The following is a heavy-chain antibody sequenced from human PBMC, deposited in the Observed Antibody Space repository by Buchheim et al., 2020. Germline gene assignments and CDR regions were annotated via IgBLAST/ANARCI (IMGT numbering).Heavy chain of an antibody. CDR1: GGSISSSNW. J-gene: IGHJ4*02. Sequence: QVQLQESGPGLVKPSGTLSLTCAVSGGSISSSNWWSWVRQPPGKGLEWIGEIYHSGSTNYNPSLKSRDTISVDKSKNQFSLKLSSVTAADTAVYYCASYSHVPYYYDSSGYLFDYWGQGTL. D-gene: IGHD3-22*01. V-gene: IGHV4-4*02. CDR3: ASYSHVPYYYDSSGYLFDY. CDR2: IYHSGST.